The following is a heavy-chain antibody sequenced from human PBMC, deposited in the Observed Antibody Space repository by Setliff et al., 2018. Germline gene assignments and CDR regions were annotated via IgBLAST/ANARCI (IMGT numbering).Heavy chain of an antibody. D-gene: IGHD2-21*02. CDR1: GFTFSSYS. V-gene: IGHV3-21*01. CDR3: ARDLNIDDCGGDCHLPFYYYYLDV. Sequence: PGESLRLSCAASGFTFSSYSMNWVRQAPGRGLEWVSSISSSSSYIFYAESLKGRLTISRDNAKNSLYLQIDSLRDDDTAVYYCARDLNIDDCGGDCHLPFYYYYLDVWGKGTTVTVSS. J-gene: IGHJ6*03. CDR2: ISSSSSYI.